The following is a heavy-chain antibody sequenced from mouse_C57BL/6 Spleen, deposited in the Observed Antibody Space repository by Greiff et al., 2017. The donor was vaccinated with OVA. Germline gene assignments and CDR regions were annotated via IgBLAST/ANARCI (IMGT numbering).Heavy chain of an antibody. D-gene: IGHD2-4*01. V-gene: IGHV1-82*01. Sequence: QVQLQQSGPELVKPGASVKISCKASGYAFSSSWMNWVKQRPGKGLEWIGRIYPGDGDTNYNGKFKGKATLTADKSSSTAYMQLSSLTSEDSAVYFCARYDYDECFAYWGQGTLVTVSA. CDR3: ARYDYDECFAY. J-gene: IGHJ3*01. CDR1: GYAFSSSW. CDR2: IYPGDGDT.